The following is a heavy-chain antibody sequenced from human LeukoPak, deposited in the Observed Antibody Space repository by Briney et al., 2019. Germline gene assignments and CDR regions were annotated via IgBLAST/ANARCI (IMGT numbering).Heavy chain of an antibody. CDR3: ARQRGWAYYFDY. D-gene: IGHD3-10*01. Sequence: NPSETLSLTCTVSGGSIRSSSYYWGWIRQPPGKGLEWIGSIYYSGSTYYNPSLKSRVTISVDTSKNQFSLKLSSVTAADTAVYYCARQRGWAYYFDYWGQGTLVTVSS. V-gene: IGHV4-39*01. J-gene: IGHJ4*02. CDR2: IYYSGST. CDR1: GGSIRSSSYY.